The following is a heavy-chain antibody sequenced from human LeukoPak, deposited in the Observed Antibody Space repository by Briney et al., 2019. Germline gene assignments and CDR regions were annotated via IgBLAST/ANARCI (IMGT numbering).Heavy chain of an antibody. V-gene: IGHV3-23*01. Sequence: QPGGSLRLSCAASGFRFSDFTMTWVRQAPGKGPEWVSAIGGRGGSTYYADSLGGRFTISRENSKDMVYLQMNSLKVEDTATYYCGKEGGAWGQGTKVTVSS. D-gene: IGHD3-16*01. CDR3: GKEGGA. J-gene: IGHJ5*02. CDR2: IGGRGGST. CDR1: GFRFSDFT.